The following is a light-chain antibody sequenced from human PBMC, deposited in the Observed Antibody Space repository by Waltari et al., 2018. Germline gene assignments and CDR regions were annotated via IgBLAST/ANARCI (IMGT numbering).Light chain of an antibody. CDR2: RAS. CDR3: QQYNIWPWT. Sequence: EVVMTQSPATLSVSPGERVSLSCRASQSAKTSLAWYQQTPGQAPRLLIDRASTRAAGVPDRCSGSGSGTEFTLTISSLQSEDSAIYYCQQYNIWPWTFGPGTNVDIK. CDR1: QSAKTS. V-gene: IGKV3D-15*01. J-gene: IGKJ1*01.